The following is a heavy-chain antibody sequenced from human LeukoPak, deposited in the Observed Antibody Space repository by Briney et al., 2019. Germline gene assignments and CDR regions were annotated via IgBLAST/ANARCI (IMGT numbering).Heavy chain of an antibody. V-gene: IGHV4-39*01. Sequence: SETLSLTCTVSGGSISSSSYYWGWIRQPPGKGLEWIGSIYYSGSTYYNPSLKSRVTISVDTPKNQFSLKLSSVTAADTAVYYCARRSIVGATTGNWFDPWGQGTLVTVSS. CDR1: GGSISSSSYY. D-gene: IGHD1-26*01. CDR3: ARRSIVGATTGNWFDP. J-gene: IGHJ5*02. CDR2: IYYSGST.